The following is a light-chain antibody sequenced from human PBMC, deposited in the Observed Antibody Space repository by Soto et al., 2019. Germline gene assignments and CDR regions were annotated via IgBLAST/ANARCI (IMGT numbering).Light chain of an antibody. J-gene: IGLJ2*01. V-gene: IGLV2-14*01. CDR2: DVS. Sequence: QSALTQPASVSGSPGQSITISCTGTSSDVGGYNYVSWFQQYPGKVPKLMIFDVSTRPSGVSNRFSGSKSGNTASLTISGLQGEDEADYYCSSYTSSSTLVFGGGTKLTVL. CDR3: SSYTSSSTLV. CDR1: SSDVGGYNY.